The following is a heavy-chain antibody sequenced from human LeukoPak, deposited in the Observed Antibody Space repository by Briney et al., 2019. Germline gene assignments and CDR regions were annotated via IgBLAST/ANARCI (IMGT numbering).Heavy chain of an antibody. CDR3: ARDDAGRWLQSRAYAFDI. J-gene: IGHJ3*02. CDR1: GFTFSSYS. CDR2: ISSSSSYI. Sequence: GGSLRLSCAASGFTFSSYSMNWVRQAPGKGLEWVSSISSSSSYIYYADSVKGRFTISRDNAKNSLYLQMNSLRAEDTAVYYCARDDAGRWLQSRAYAFDIWGQGTMVTVSS. V-gene: IGHV3-21*04. D-gene: IGHD5-24*01.